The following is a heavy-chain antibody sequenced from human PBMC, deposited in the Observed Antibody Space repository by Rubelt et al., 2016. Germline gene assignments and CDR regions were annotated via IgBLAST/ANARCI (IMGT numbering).Heavy chain of an antibody. J-gene: IGHJ4*02. Sequence: QVQLQQWGAGLLKPSETLSLTCAVDGESFSGYYWTWIRQPPGKGLEWIGEINYRGTTNYNPSLKIEGTISIGTSKNQFSLKLSSVTAADTAVYYCASGVDYWSQGTLVTVSA. CDR3: ASGVDY. V-gene: IGHV4-34*01. CDR1: GESFSGYY. CDR2: INYRGTT.